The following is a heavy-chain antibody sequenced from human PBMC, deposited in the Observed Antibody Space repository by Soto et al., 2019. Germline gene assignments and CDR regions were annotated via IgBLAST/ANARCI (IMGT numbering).Heavy chain of an antibody. CDR1: GYIFTTYA. J-gene: IGHJ4*02. CDR2: INAGNGNT. Sequence: ASVHGPCNASGYIFTTYAIHWVRRAPGQRLEWMGWINAGNGNTKYSPKLPGRVTITGDTSENTVYRDLSRLTSEDTAVYYCARNTPIGSTFSGSDKLDYWGQGTLVTVSS. CDR3: ARNTPIGSTFSGSDKLDY. V-gene: IGHV1-3*01. D-gene: IGHD5-12*01.